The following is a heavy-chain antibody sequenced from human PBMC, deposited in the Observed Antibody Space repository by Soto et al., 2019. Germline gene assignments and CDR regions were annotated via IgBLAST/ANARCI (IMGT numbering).Heavy chain of an antibody. CDR2: ISSLGHTT. D-gene: IGHD1-1*01. J-gene: IGHJ6*02. CDR1: VFTFTFESYE. V-gene: IGHV3-48*03. CDR3: ARDTEGYKGMDV. Sequence: GSLRLSCEASVFTFTFESYEMNWFRQAPGKGLEWVAYISSLGHTTYYADSVKGRFTISRDNAKNLLFLEMNTLRGEDTAVYYCARDTEGYKGMDVWGQGTTVTVSS.